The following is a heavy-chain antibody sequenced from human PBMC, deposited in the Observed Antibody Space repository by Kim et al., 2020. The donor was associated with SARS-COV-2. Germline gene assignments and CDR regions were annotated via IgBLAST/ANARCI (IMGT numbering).Heavy chain of an antibody. D-gene: IGHD3-10*01. CDR3: ARGLGYGSGSYFWFDP. J-gene: IGHJ5*02. V-gene: IGHV4-4*02. Sequence: SLKSRVTISVDKSKNQFSLKLSSVTAADTAVYYCARGLGYGSGSYFWFDPWGQGTLVTVSS.